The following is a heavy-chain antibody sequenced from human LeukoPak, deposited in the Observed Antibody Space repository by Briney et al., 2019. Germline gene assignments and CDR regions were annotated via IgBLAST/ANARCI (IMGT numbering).Heavy chain of an antibody. V-gene: IGHV3-23*01. D-gene: IGHD6-19*01. J-gene: IGHJ4*02. CDR3: ANPNGVAGKLDY. CDR1: GFTFSSYA. CDR2: ISGSGGST. Sequence: GGSLRLSCADSGFTFSSYAMSWVRQAPGKGLEWVSAISGSGGSTYYADSVKGQFTISRDNSKNTLYLQMNSLRAEDTAVYYCANPNGVAGKLDYWGQGTLVTVSS.